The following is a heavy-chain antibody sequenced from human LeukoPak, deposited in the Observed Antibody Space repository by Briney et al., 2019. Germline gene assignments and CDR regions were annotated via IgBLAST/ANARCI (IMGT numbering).Heavy chain of an antibody. CDR2: INLNSGKT. Sequence: GGSVKVSCEASGYTSSNFDMNWVRQAPGQGLEWVGWINLNSGKTGYGEELQGRVTMTTNTSISTAYMELSSLRSEDTAVYYCGRGYAMDVWGQGTTVTVSS. V-gene: IGHV1-8*01. CDR1: GYTSSNFD. CDR3: GRGYAMDV. J-gene: IGHJ6*02.